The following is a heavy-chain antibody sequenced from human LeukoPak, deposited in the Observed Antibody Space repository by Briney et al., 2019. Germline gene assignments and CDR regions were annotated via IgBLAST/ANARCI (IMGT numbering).Heavy chain of an antibody. Sequence: PSETLSLTCTVSGGSISSSSSYWGWIRQPPGKGLEWIGSIYYSGTTYYNPSLKSRVTISVDTSKNQFSLKLSSVTAADTAVYYCARDYRDGYTGPFDYWGQGTLVTVSS. CDR1: GGSISSSSSY. CDR2: IYYSGTT. CDR3: ARDYRDGYTGPFDY. J-gene: IGHJ4*02. V-gene: IGHV4-39*07. D-gene: IGHD5-24*01.